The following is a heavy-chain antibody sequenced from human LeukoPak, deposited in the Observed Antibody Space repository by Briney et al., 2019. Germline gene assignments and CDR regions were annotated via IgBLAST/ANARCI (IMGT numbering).Heavy chain of an antibody. CDR2: ISGSGVST. CDR1: GFAFSTYA. D-gene: IGHD6-13*01. CDR3: ARYGYNISRIPFDY. V-gene: IGHV3-23*01. J-gene: IGHJ4*02. Sequence: GGSLKLSCAASGFAFSTYAMSWVRQAPGKGLEWVSAISGSGVSTYYADSVKGRFIISRDNSENTLSLQMNSLRVEDTAIYYCARYGYNISRIPFDYWGQGTLVTVSS.